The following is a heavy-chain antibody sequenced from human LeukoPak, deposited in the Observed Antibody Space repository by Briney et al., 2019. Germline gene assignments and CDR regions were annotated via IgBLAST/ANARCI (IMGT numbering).Heavy chain of an antibody. D-gene: IGHD7-27*01. CDR2: IYYSGST. CDR3: ARESANWRAFDI. J-gene: IGHJ3*02. Sequence: SETLSLTCTLSGGSIRSYYCSWIRQPPGKGLEWIGSIYYSGSTSYSTSLKSRVTISVDTSKNQFSLKLNSVTAADTAVYYCARESANWRAFDIWGQGTMVSVSS. CDR1: GGSIRSYY. V-gene: IGHV4-59*01.